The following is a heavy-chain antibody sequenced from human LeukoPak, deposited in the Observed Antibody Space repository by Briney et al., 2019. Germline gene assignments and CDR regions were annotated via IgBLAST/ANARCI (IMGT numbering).Heavy chain of an antibody. V-gene: IGHV3-33*01. CDR3: ASGNEGSSSVGFDY. CDR2: KWYDGSNE. J-gene: IGHJ4*02. D-gene: IGHD6-6*01. CDR1: GFTFSRYG. Sequence: GGSLRLSCAASGFTFSRYGMHWVRQAPGKGLEWVAEKWYDGSNEFYADSVKGRFTISRDNSKNTLYLQMNSLRAEDTAVYYCASGNEGSSSVGFDYWGQGTLVTVSS.